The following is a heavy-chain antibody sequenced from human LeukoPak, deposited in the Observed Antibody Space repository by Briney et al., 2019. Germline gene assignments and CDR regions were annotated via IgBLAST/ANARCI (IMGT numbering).Heavy chain of an antibody. J-gene: IGHJ6*03. CDR3: ARGRGYSSSSSYYYYMDV. D-gene: IGHD6-6*01. CDR2: INHSGST. Sequence: PSETLSLTCAVDGGSFSGYYWSWIREPPGKELEWIGEINHSGSTNYNPSLKSRVTISVDTSKNQFSLKLSSVTAADTAVYYCARGRGYSSSSSYYYYMDVWGKGTTVTVSS. V-gene: IGHV4-34*01. CDR1: GGSFSGYY.